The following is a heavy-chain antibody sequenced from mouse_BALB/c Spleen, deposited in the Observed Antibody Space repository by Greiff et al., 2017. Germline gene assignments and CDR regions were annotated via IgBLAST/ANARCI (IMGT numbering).Heavy chain of an antibody. V-gene: IGHV1-54*01. J-gene: IGHJ4*01. CDR3: ARERDYGNYGGAMDY. CDR1: GYAFTNYL. CDR2: INPGSGGT. D-gene: IGHD2-1*01. Sequence: VQLQQSGAELVRPGTSVKVSCKASGYAFTNYLIEWVKQRPGQGLEWIGVINPGSGGTNYNEKFKGKATLTADKSSSTAYMQLSSLTSDDSAVYFCARERDYGNYGGAMDYWGQGTSVTVSS.